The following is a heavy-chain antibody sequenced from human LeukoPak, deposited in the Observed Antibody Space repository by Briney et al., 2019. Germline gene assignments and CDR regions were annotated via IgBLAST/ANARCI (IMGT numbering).Heavy chain of an antibody. D-gene: IGHD5-24*01. Sequence: GGSLRLSCAASGLTFSSYAMSWVRQAPGKGLEWVSSISGSGGSTYYADSVKGRFTISRDNSKNTLYLQMNSLRAEDTAVYYCAKDREMATIRSYGYFDYWGQGALVTVSS. CDR3: AKDREMATIRSYGYFDY. J-gene: IGHJ4*02. V-gene: IGHV3-23*01. CDR1: GLTFSSYA. CDR2: ISGSGGST.